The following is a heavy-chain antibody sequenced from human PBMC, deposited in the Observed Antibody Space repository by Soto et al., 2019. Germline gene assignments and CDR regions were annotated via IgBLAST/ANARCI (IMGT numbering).Heavy chain of an antibody. J-gene: IGHJ6*03. Sequence: EVQLVESGGGLVQPGGSLRLSCAASGFTFSSYWMSWVRQAPGKGLEWVANIKQDGSEKYYVDSVKGRFIISRDNAKNSLYLQMNSLRAEDTAVYYCARNSMTDYGDYVSYYYYYMDVWGKGTTVTVSS. V-gene: IGHV3-7*01. CDR3: ARNSMTDYGDYVSYYYYYMDV. CDR2: IKQDGSEK. CDR1: GFTFSSYW. D-gene: IGHD4-17*01.